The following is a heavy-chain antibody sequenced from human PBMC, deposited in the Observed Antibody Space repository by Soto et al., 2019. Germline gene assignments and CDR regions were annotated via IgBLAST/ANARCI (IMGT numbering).Heavy chain of an antibody. Sequence: SEDLFVTSTGYGGFMRTGCWSWCRQPPGKGMEWIGYIYYTGSTNYNPSLKSRVTISVDTSKNQFSLQLSSVTAADTAVYYCANFNWYFDLWGRGTLVTVS. CDR2: IYYTGST. CDR3: ANFNWYFDL. V-gene: IGHV4-59*01. CDR1: GGFMRTGC. J-gene: IGHJ2*01.